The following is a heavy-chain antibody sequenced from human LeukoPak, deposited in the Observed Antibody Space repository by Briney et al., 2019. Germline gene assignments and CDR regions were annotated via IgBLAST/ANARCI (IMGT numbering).Heavy chain of an antibody. CDR1: GFTFSSYG. V-gene: IGHV3-30*02. CDR3: ARKIAAAGHPFDY. J-gene: IGHJ4*02. Sequence: PGGSLRLSCAASGFTFSSYGMHWVRQAPGKGLEWVAFIRYDGSNKYYADSVKGRFTISRDNSKNTLYLQMSSLRAEDTAVYYCARKIAAAGHPFDYWGQGTLVTVSS. CDR2: IRYDGSNK. D-gene: IGHD6-13*01.